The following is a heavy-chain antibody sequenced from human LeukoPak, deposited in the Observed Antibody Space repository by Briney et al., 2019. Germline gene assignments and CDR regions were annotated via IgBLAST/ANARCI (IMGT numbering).Heavy chain of an antibody. J-gene: IGHJ6*04. D-gene: IGHD3-10*01. CDR2: IIRSSSYT. Sequence: GGSLRLACAPSGFTFSSPSMNWVRQAPGKGRGWVSSIIRSSSYTNHADSVTGRFTISRDNAKNSLYLQMNSLTAEDTAVYYCARENYGSGSYRDCYYGMDVWGKGTTVTVSS. V-gene: IGHV3-21*01. CDR1: GFTFSSPS. CDR3: ARENYGSGSYRDCYYGMDV.